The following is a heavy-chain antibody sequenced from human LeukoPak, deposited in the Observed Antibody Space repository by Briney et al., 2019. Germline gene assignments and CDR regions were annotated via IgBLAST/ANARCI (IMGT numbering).Heavy chain of an antibody. CDR1: GGSISSYY. V-gene: IGHV4-4*07. CDR3: ARVTGWAMDV. J-gene: IGHJ6*03. D-gene: IGHD3-16*01. Sequence: SETLSLTCTVSGGSISSYYWSWIRQPAGKGLEWIWRIYTSGSNNCNPSLKSRFTMSVDTSKTQFSLKLSSVTAADTAVYYCARVTGWAMDVWGKGTTVTVSS. CDR2: IYTSGSN.